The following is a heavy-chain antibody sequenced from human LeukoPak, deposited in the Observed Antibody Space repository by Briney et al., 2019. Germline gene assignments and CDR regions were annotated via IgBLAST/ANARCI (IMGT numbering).Heavy chain of an antibody. J-gene: IGHJ4*02. Sequence: SETLSLTCIVSGGSISGFYWSWIRQPAGKGLEWIGRIYPSGGTNYNPSLKSQVTMSTDTSKNQFSLKLRSVTGADTAVYYCAREYGDLDYWGQGTLVTVSS. V-gene: IGHV4-4*07. CDR2: IYPSGGT. D-gene: IGHD4-17*01. CDR1: GGSISGFY. CDR3: AREYGDLDY.